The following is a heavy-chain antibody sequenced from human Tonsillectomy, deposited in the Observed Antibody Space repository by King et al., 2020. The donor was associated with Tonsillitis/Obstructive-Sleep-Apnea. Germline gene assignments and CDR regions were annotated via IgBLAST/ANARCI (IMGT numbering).Heavy chain of an antibody. Sequence: VQLVESGSELKKPGASVKVSCKASGYTFTSYGMNWVRQAPGQGLECMGWINTNTGNPTYARGFTGRFVFSLDTSVSTAYLQISSLKAEDTAVYYCARTRWYFGYDSRGWFDPWGQGTLVTVSS. CDR1: GYTFTSYG. J-gene: IGHJ5*02. V-gene: IGHV7-4-1*02. CDR2: INTNTGNP. CDR3: ARTRWYFGYDSRGWFDP. D-gene: IGHD3-22*01.